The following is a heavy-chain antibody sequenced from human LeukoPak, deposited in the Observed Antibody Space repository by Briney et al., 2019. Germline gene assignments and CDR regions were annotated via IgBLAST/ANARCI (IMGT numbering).Heavy chain of an antibody. D-gene: IGHD3-10*01. Sequence: ASVKVSCKASGGTFSSYAISWVRQAPGQGLEWMGWISGYNGNTRYAQKVQDRVTVTTDTSTTTAYMELRSLRSDDTAVYYCGRAPNYSGSGSFFSDYWGQGTLVTVSS. J-gene: IGHJ4*02. CDR2: ISGYNGNT. CDR3: GRAPNYSGSGSFFSDY. V-gene: IGHV1-18*01. CDR1: GGTFSSYA.